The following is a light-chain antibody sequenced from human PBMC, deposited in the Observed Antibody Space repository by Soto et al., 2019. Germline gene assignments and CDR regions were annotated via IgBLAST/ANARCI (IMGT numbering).Light chain of an antibody. CDR2: GAS. J-gene: IGKJ4*01. CDR3: QQRYNCPLT. V-gene: IGKV3-11*01. CDR1: QSVSSS. Sequence: EIVLTQSPATLSLSPGERATLSCRASQSVSSSLAWYQKPGQAPRLLIYGASNGAAGIPARFSGTGSGTDFTLTISSLEPDDFAVYYCQQRYNCPLTFGGGTKVEIK.